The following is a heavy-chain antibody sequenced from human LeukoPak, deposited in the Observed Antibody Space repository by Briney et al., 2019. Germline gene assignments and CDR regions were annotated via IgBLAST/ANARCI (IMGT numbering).Heavy chain of an antibody. Sequence: GESLRLSCAASGFTFSSYGVTWVRQAPGKGLEWVSSISTSVDRTSYADSVKGRFTISRDNSKNTLYLQMNSLGAEDTAVYFCAKGYHFDYWGQGTEIIVSS. D-gene: IGHD3-16*02. CDR2: ISTSVDRT. J-gene: IGHJ4*02. V-gene: IGHV3-23*01. CDR3: AKGYHFDY. CDR1: GFTFSSYG.